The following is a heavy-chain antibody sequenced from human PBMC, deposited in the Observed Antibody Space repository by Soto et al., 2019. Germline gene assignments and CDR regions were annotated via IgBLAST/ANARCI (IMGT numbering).Heavy chain of an antibody. CDR1: AFTFSRFW. Sequence: GGSLRLSCVDSAFTFSRFWMSWVRQAPGKGLEWVANIKEDGSAKYYVDSVKGRFTISRDNAKNSLYLQLDSLRPEDTAVYYCAKSAFSYFYFDSWGQGALVTVSS. J-gene: IGHJ4*02. V-gene: IGHV3-7*01. CDR3: AKSAFSYFYFDS. D-gene: IGHD3-3*02. CDR2: IKEDGSAK.